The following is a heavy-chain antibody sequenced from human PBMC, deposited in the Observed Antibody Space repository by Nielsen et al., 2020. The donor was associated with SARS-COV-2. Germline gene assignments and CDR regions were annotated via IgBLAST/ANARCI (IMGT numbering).Heavy chain of an antibody. D-gene: IGHD4-17*01. V-gene: IGHV3-30*04. CDR2: ILHYGGNV. Sequence: GESLKISCAASGFTFSSYAMSWVRQAPGKGLEWVAVILHYGGNVYHADSVKGRFTISRDNSRNTLYLQMNTLRPEDTAVYSCARDAYGDLIYGMDVWGRGTTVTVSS. CDR1: GFTFSSYA. J-gene: IGHJ6*02. CDR3: ARDAYGDLIYGMDV.